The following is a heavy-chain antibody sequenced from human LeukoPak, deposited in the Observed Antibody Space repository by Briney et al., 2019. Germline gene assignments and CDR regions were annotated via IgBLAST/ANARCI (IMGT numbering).Heavy chain of an antibody. V-gene: IGHV4-39*01. Sequence: PSETLSLTCTVSGGSISSSSYYWGWIRQPPGKGLEWIGSIYYSGSTYYNPSLKSRVTISVDTSKNQFSLKLSSVTAADTVVYYCARHGAARVITMVRGVISYWGQGTLVTVSS. CDR1: GGSISSSSYY. CDR2: IYYSGST. CDR3: ARHGAARVITMVRGVISY. D-gene: IGHD3-10*01. J-gene: IGHJ4*02.